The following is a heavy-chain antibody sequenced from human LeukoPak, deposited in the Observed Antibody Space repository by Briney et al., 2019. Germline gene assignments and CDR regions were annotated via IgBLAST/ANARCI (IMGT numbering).Heavy chain of an antibody. D-gene: IGHD3-22*01. CDR1: GFTFSSYA. Sequence: PGGSLRLSCAASGFTFSSYAMHWVRQAPGKGLEYVSAISSNGGSTYYANSVKGRFTISRDNSKNTLYLQMGSLRAEDMAVYYCASGYYYDSPDAFDIWGQGTMVTVSS. V-gene: IGHV3-64*01. CDR2: ISSNGGST. CDR3: ASGYYYDSPDAFDI. J-gene: IGHJ3*02.